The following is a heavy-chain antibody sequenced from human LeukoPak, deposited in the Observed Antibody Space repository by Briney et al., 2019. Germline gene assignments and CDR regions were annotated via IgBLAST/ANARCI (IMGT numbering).Heavy chain of an antibody. Sequence: ASVKVSCKASGYTFTGYYMHWVRQAPGQGLEWMGWISAYNGNTNYAQKLQGRVTMTTDTSTSTAYMELGSLRSDDTAVYYCAREDYCSGGSCYEGAVDYWGQGTLVTVSS. D-gene: IGHD2-15*01. J-gene: IGHJ4*02. CDR1: GYTFTGYY. CDR3: AREDYCSGGSCYEGAVDY. CDR2: ISAYNGNT. V-gene: IGHV1-18*04.